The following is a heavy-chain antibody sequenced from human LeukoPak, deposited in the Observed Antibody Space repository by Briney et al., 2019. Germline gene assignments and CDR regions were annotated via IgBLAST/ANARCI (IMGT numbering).Heavy chain of an antibody. CDR2: ISGSGGST. CDR1: GFTFSSYA. CDR3: AKDPDRIAAAGKYYFDY. V-gene: IGHV3-23*01. J-gene: IGHJ4*02. D-gene: IGHD6-13*01. Sequence: GGSLRLSCAGSGFTFSSYAMSWVRQAPGKGLEWVSAISGSGGSTYYADSVKGRFTISRDNSKNTLYLQMNSLRAEDTAVYYCAKDPDRIAAAGKYYFDYWGQGTLVTVSS.